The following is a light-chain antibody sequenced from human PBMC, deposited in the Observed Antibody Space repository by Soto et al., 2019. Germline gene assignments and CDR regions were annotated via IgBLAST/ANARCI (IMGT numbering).Light chain of an antibody. Sequence: DIQITHSPSTLSASVGDRVTITCLSSQSISSWLAWYQQKPGKAPKVLIFDASSLESGVPSRFSGSGSATEFTPTISSLQPDDFATYYCQQYSNYPWTLGQGTKVDIK. CDR3: QQYSNYPWT. V-gene: IGKV1-5*01. CDR2: DAS. J-gene: IGKJ1*01. CDR1: QSISSW.